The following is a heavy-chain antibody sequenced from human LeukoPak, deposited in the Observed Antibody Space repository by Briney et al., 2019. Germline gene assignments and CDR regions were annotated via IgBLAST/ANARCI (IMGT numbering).Heavy chain of an antibody. D-gene: IGHD1-26*01. J-gene: IGHJ4*02. CDR1: GLIFSSYA. CDR3: AKVVSDTLIRHLDY. V-gene: IGHV3-23*01. Sequence: RSGGSLRVSCAASGLIFSSYAMTWVRQAPGKGLEWVSSISGTGDTTYYADSVKGRFTISRDNSKNTLFLQMNSLRAEDAAVYYCAKVVSDTLIRHLDYWGQGTLVTVSS. CDR2: ISGTGDTT.